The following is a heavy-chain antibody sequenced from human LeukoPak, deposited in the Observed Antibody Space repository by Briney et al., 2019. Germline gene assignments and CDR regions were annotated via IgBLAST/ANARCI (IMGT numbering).Heavy chain of an antibody. CDR3: ATALGPTTGFDY. Sequence: SETLSLTCNVSGGSITTNGYHWAWIRQPPGKGLEWIGHIRSSGTTSYKTSLKTRVTLSLDTSKSQFSLRLTSVTAADTATYYCATALGPTTGFDYWGQGTLVAVSS. CDR2: IRSSGTT. J-gene: IGHJ4*02. V-gene: IGHV4-39*01. D-gene: IGHD1-26*01. CDR1: GGSITTNGYH.